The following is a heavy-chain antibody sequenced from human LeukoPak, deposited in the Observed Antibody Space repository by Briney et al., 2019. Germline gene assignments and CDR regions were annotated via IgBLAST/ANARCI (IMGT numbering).Heavy chain of an antibody. V-gene: IGHV4-31*03. D-gene: IGHD4-23*01. CDR3: ARADTVVINYFDY. J-gene: IGHJ4*02. CDR2: IYYSGST. Sequence: SETLSLTCTVSGGSISCGGYYWSWIRQHPGKGLEWIGYIYYSGSTYYNPSLKSRVTISVDTSKNQFSLKLSSVTAADTAVYYCARADTVVINYFDYWGQGTLVTVSS. CDR1: GGSISCGGYY.